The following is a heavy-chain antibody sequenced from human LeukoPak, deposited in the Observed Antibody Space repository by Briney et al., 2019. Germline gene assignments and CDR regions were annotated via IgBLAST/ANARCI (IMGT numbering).Heavy chain of an antibody. CDR2: ISAYNGNT. J-gene: IGHJ3*02. CDR1: GYTFTSYG. D-gene: IGHD4-11*01. V-gene: IGHV1-18*01. Sequence: ASVKVSCKASGYTFTSYGISWVRQAPGQGLEWMGWISAYNGNTNYAHKLQGRVTMTTDTSTSTAYMELRSLRSDDTAVYYCARGPLYSNYRVAAFDIWGQGTMVTVSS. CDR3: ARGPLYSNYRVAAFDI.